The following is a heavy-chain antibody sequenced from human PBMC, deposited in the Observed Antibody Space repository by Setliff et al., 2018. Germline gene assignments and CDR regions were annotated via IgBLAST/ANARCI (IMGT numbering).Heavy chain of an antibody. J-gene: IGHJ6*02. D-gene: IGHD5-18*01. CDR1: GFTFSSYS. V-gene: IGHV3-21*04. Sequence: GGSLRLSCAASGFTFSSYSMNWVRQAPGKGLEWVSSISSSSSYIYYADSVKGRFTISRDNSKNTLYLQMNSLRAEDTAVYYCAREKHSYGYLASYYYYGMDVWGQGTTVTVSS. CDR2: ISSSSSYI. CDR3: AREKHSYGYLASYYYYGMDV.